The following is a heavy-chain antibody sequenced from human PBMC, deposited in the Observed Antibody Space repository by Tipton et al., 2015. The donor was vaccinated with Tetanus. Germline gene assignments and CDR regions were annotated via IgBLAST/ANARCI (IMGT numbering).Heavy chain of an antibody. V-gene: IGHV4-61*01. CDR1: GGSVSSGSYY. Sequence: TLSLTCTVSGGSVSSGSYYWSWVRQPPGKGLEWIGYIYYSGSTNYNPSLKSRVTISVDTSKNQFSLKLSSVTAADTAVYYCATSVPATGDYWGQGTLVPVSS. D-gene: IGHD2-2*01. CDR2: IYYSGST. CDR3: ATSVPATGDY. J-gene: IGHJ4*02.